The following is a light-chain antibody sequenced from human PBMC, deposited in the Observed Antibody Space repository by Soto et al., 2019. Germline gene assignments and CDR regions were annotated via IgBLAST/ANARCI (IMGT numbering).Light chain of an antibody. J-gene: IGLJ3*02. CDR1: SSNIGAGYD. CDR3: QSYDSSLSAWV. Sequence: QSVLTQPPSVSGAPGQRVTISCTGSSSNIGAGYDVHWYQQLPGTAPKLLIYGDNNRPSGVPDRFFGSKSGTSASLAITGLQAEDEADYYCQSYDSSLSAWVFGGGTKVTVL. V-gene: IGLV1-40*01. CDR2: GDN.